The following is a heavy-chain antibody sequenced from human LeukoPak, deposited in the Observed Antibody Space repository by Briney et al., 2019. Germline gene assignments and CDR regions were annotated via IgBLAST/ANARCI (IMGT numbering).Heavy chain of an antibody. CDR1: GFTFSSYA. V-gene: IGHV3-30-3*01. CDR3: ARVGIAAGRSYFDY. CDR2: ISYDGSNK. Sequence: PGGSLRLSCAASGFTFSSYAMHWVRQAPGKGLEWVAVISYDGSNKYYADSVKGRFTISRDNSKNTLYLQMNSLRAEDTAVYYCARVGIAAGRSYFDYWGQGTLVTVSS. J-gene: IGHJ4*02. D-gene: IGHD6-13*01.